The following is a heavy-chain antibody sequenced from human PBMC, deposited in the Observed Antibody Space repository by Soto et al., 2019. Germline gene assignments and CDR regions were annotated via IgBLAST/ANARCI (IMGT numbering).Heavy chain of an antibody. V-gene: IGHV3-7*05. Sequence: AGGSLRLSCAASGFTFRTYWLSWVRQVPGKGLEWVANINLDGSEKNYVDSVKGRFTISRDNARNSLYLQMSSLRAEDTALYYCARDGSTSWYSYDYHGMDVWGQGTTVTSP. D-gene: IGHD5-18*01. CDR3: ARDGSTSWYSYDYHGMDV. J-gene: IGHJ6*02. CDR1: GFTFRTYW. CDR2: INLDGSEK.